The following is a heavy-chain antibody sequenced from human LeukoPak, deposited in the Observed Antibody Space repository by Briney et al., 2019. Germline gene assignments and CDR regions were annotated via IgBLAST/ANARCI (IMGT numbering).Heavy chain of an antibody. CDR3: VKAAIAAAGIGPWSGFDP. Sequence: GGSLRLSSAAYEYTFSSYAMSWVRQAPGNGLERVSAISGSGGSTNYADSVNGRFTIYRDNSKNTLYLQMDSLRAEDTAVYCCVKAAIAAAGIGPWSGFDPWGQGTLVTVSS. CDR2: ISGSGGST. D-gene: IGHD6-13*01. V-gene: IGHV3-23*01. J-gene: IGHJ5*02. CDR1: EYTFSSYA.